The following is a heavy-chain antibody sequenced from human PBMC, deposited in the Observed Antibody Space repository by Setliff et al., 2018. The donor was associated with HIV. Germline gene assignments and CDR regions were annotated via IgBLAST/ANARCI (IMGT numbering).Heavy chain of an antibody. J-gene: IGHJ6*03. CDR2: MSPQSDNT. CDR3: ARGQPPTPRPYFYHMDV. V-gene: IGHV1-8*02. Sequence: GASVKVSCKASGYAFSAYDFSWVRQAPGQGLEWVGSMSPQSDNTVYAQKFLGRVTMTMDTSIGTAYMELSSLRSEDTAVYYCARGQPPTPRPYFYHMDVWGNGTSVTVSS. CDR1: GYAFSAYD. D-gene: IGHD2-15*01.